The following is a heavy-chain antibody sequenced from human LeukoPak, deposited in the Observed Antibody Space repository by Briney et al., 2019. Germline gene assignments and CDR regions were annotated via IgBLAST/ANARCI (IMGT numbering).Heavy chain of an antibody. CDR1: GFTFSSYW. Sequence: GGSLTPSCAASGFTFSSYWMHWVRQAPGKGLVWVSRINSDGSSRSYADSVKGRFTISRDNAKNTLYLKMNSLRAEDTAVYYCARLIYDSSGYYYPPYFDYWGQGTLVTVSS. CDR3: ARLIYDSSGYYYPPYFDY. D-gene: IGHD3-22*01. V-gene: IGHV3-74*01. CDR2: INSDGSSR. J-gene: IGHJ4*02.